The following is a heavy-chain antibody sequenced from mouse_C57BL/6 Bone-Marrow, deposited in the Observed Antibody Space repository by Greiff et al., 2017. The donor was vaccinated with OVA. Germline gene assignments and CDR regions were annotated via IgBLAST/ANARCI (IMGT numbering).Heavy chain of an antibody. CDR2: IHPNSGST. V-gene: IGHV1-64*01. Sequence: QVQLQQPGAELVKPGASVKLSCKASGYTFTSYWMHWVKQRPGQGLEWIGMIHPNSGSTNYNEKFKSKATLTVDKSSSTAYMQLSSLTSEDSAVYYCARSRWLPDAMDYWGQGTSGTVSS. CDR1: GYTFTSYW. J-gene: IGHJ4*01. D-gene: IGHD2-3*01. CDR3: ARSRWLPDAMDY.